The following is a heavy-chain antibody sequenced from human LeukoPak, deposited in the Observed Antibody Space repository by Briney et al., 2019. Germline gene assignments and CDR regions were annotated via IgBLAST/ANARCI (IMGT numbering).Heavy chain of an antibody. V-gene: IGHV3-23*01. CDR1: GFTFSSSA. J-gene: IGHJ4*02. CDR2: ISASGSST. Sequence: GGSLRLSCATSGFTFSSSAMSWVRQVPGKGLEWVSGISASGSSTTYADSVKGRFTISRDNAKNTLYLQMNSLRAEDTAVYYCARGASGYSYGWGQGTLVTVSS. D-gene: IGHD5-18*01. CDR3: ARGASGYSYG.